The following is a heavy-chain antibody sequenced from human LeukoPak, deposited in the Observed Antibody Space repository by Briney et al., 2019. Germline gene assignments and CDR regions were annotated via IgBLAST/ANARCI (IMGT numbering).Heavy chain of an antibody. J-gene: IGHJ4*02. D-gene: IGHD3-9*01. V-gene: IGHV4-34*01. Sequence: SETLSLTCAVYGGSFSGYYWSWIRQPPGKGLEWIGEINHSGSTNYNPSLKSRVTISVDTSKNQFSLKLSSVTAADTAVYYCARHFYLRTWVLRYFDWSRYFDYWGQGTLVTVSS. CDR1: GGSFSGYY. CDR2: INHSGST. CDR3: ARHFYLRTWVLRYFDWSRYFDY.